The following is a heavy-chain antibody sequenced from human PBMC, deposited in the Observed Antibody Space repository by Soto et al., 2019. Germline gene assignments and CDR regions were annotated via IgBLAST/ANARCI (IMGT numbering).Heavy chain of an antibody. D-gene: IGHD3-22*01. J-gene: IGHJ4*02. V-gene: IGHV3-7*01. CDR1: GFTFSSYW. CDR3: ARRGTMIVVVIDY. Sequence: LSLTCAASGFTFSSYWMSWVRQAPGKGLEWVANIKQDGSEKYYVDSVKGRFTISRDNAKNSLYLQMNSLRAEDTAVYYCARRGTMIVVVIDYWGQGTLVTVSS. CDR2: IKQDGSEK.